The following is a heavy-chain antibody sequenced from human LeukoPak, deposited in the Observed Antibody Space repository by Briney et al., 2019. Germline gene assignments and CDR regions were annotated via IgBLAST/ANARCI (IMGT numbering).Heavy chain of an antibody. CDR2: IRSSTTYV. D-gene: IGHD3-22*01. Sequence: GGSLRLSCAASGFTFSSYWVNWVRQAPGKGLEWVSSIRSSTTYVYYADSVKGRFTISRDNAKNSLYLQMNSLRAEDTAVYYCARDSLTMIVGRQKRGLDYWGQGTLVTVSS. CDR3: ARDSLTMIVGRQKRGLDY. V-gene: IGHV3-21*01. J-gene: IGHJ4*02. CDR1: GFTFSSYW.